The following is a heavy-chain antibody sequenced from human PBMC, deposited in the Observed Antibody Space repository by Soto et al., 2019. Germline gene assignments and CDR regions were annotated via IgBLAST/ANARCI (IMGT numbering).Heavy chain of an antibody. Sequence: SETLSLTCTVSGGSISSYYWSWIRQPPGKGLEWIGYIYYSGSTNYNPSLKSRVTISVDTSKNQFSLKLSSVTAADTAVYYCARVKCYDFWSGYYGLNDYYYGMDVWGQGTTVTVSS. CDR1: GGSISSYY. CDR2: IYYSGST. CDR3: ARVKCYDFWSGYYGLNDYYYGMDV. D-gene: IGHD3-3*01. V-gene: IGHV4-59*01. J-gene: IGHJ6*02.